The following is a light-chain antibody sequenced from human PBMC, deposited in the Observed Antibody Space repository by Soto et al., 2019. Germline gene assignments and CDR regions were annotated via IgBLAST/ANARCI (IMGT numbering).Light chain of an antibody. Sequence: QSALTQPASVSGSPGQSITISCSGTRSDIGSYNYVAWYQQFPGKTPKILIYGVSNRPSGVSSRFSGSKSGNTASLTISGLQAEDEADYYCISYTGSSTSYVFXSGTKLTVL. V-gene: IGLV2-14*01. J-gene: IGLJ1*01. CDR1: RSDIGSYNY. CDR2: GVS. CDR3: ISYTGSSTSYV.